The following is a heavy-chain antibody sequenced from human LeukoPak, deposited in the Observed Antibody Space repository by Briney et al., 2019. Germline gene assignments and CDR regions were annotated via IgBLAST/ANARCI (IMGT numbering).Heavy chain of an antibody. CDR3: ARRYYDFRSGYSSFDY. J-gene: IGHJ4*02. Sequence: SETLSLTCAVYGGSFSGYYWSWIRQPPGKGLEWIGEINHSGSTNYNPSLKSRVTISVDTSKNQFSLKLSSVTAADMAVYYCARRYYDFRSGYSSFDYWGQGTLVTVSS. CDR1: GGSFSGYY. D-gene: IGHD3-3*01. V-gene: IGHV4-34*01. CDR2: INHSGST.